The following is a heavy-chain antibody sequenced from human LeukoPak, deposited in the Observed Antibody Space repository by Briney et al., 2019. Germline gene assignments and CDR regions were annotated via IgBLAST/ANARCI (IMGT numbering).Heavy chain of an antibody. CDR2: IYNGDNT. CDR1: GFTVRSIR. J-gene: IGHJ4*02. Sequence: PGGSLRLSCAVSGFTVRSIRMAWVRQAPGKGLEWVSVIYNGDNTNYADSVRGRFTISRDNSKNTLYLQMNSLRAEDTAVYYCVRASQWLAFDYWGQGTLVTVSS. V-gene: IGHV3-66*01. D-gene: IGHD6-19*01. CDR3: VRASQWLAFDY.